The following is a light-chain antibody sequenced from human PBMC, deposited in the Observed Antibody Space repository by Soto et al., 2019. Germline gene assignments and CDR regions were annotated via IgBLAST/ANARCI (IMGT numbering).Light chain of an antibody. CDR1: ISNIAINS. Sequence: QSVLTQSPSASGTPGRRLTISCSGSISNIAINSVSWYQQLPGTAPKLLIHSSQQRPSGVPDRFSGSKSGTSASLAISDLHSEDEGDYYCASWDDSLNGPVFGGGTKLTVL. J-gene: IGLJ2*01. CDR2: SSQ. V-gene: IGLV1-44*01. CDR3: ASWDDSLNGPV.